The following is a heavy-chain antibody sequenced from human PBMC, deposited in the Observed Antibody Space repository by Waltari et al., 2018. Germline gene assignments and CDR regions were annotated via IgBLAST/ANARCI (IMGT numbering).Heavy chain of an antibody. CDR3: AKDFAQYSGSHH. D-gene: IGHD1-26*01. CDR1: GFTFDVYA. V-gene: IGHV3-43*01. Sequence: QLVASGGGVVQPGGSLRLPCAGSGFTFDVYAMHWVRQVPGKGLEWVSYISWDGETTYYADSVKGRFTLSRDNSKNSVFLQMNSLRKEDTALYYCAKDFAQYSGSHHWGQGTLVTVSS. CDR2: ISWDGETT. J-gene: IGHJ5*02.